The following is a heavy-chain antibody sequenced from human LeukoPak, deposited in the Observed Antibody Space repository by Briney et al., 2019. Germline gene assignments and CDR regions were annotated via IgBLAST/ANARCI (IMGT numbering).Heavy chain of an antibody. J-gene: IGHJ4*02. CDR2: ISYDGGNK. D-gene: IGHD3-3*01. V-gene: IGHV3-30-3*01. Sequence: GGSLRLSCAASGFTFSSYAMHWVRQAPGKGLEWVAVISYDGGNKYYADSVKGRFTISRDNSKNTLYLQMNSLRAEDTAVYYCARASETVDYWGQGTLVTVSS. CDR1: GFTFSSYA. CDR3: ARASETVDY.